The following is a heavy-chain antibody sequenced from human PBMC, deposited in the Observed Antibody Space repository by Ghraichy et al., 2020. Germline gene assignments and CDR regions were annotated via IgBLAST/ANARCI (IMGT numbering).Heavy chain of an antibody. Sequence: SETPSLTCTVSGGSISSSSYYWGWIRQPPGKGLEWIGSIYYSGSTYYNPSLKSRVTISVDTSKNQFSLKLSSVTAADTAVYYCARHIDAPRLVVAFYYGMDVWGQGTTVTVSS. CDR1: GGSISSSSYY. CDR3: ARHIDAPRLVVAFYYGMDV. CDR2: IYYSGST. V-gene: IGHV4-39*01. J-gene: IGHJ6*02. D-gene: IGHD2-15*01.